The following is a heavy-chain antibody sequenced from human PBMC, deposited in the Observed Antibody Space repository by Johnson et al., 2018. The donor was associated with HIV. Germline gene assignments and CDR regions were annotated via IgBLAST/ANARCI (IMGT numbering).Heavy chain of an antibody. CDR2: ISYDGSSK. CDR3: AKGMGLSIGELSDAFDI. D-gene: IGHD3-10*01. Sequence: QMMLVESGGGVVQPGRSLKLSCAASEFTFSNYAMHWVRQAPGKGLEWVAVISYDGSSKYYADSVKGRFTISRDNSKNTLNLQMNSLGPEDTAVDYCAKGMGLSIGELSDAFDIWGQGTVVTVSS. CDR1: EFTFSNYA. V-gene: IGHV3-30-3*01. J-gene: IGHJ3*02.